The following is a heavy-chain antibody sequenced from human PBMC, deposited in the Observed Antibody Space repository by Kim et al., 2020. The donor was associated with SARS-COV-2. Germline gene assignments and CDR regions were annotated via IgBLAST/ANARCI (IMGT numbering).Heavy chain of an antibody. V-gene: IGHV3-23*01. CDR3: VRDLTYDHAY. J-gene: IGHJ4*02. Sequence: ANSVQGRFTLSRDNSKSTLFLQMNNLRAEDTAVYYCVRDLTYDHAYWGQGTLVTVSS. D-gene: IGHD3-16*01.